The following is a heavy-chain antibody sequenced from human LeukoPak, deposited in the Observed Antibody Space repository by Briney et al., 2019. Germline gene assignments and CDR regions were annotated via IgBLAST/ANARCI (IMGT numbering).Heavy chain of an antibody. V-gene: IGHV3-30*18. CDR2: ISYDGSSK. J-gene: IGHJ4*02. CDR1: GFTFNTYG. CDR3: AKEGYTSSWYDY. D-gene: IGHD6-13*01. Sequence: PGGSLRLSCAASGFTFNTYGMHWVRQAPGKGLEWVAVISYDGSSKYYADSVKGRFTISRDNSKNTLYLQMNSLRAEDTAVYYCAKEGYTSSWYDYWGQGTLVTVSS.